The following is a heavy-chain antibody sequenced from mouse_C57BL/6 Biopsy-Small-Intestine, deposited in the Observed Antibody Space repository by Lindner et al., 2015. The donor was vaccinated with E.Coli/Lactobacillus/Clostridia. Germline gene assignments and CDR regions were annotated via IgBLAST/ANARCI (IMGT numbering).Heavy chain of an antibody. CDR3: ARSYYSNSYYFDY. Sequence: VQLQESGAELMKPGASVKLSCKATGYTFTGYWIEWVKQRPGHGLEWIGEILPGSGITNYNEKLKGKATFTADTSSNTAFMQLTSLTTEDSAIYYCARSYYSNSYYFDYWGQGTTLTVSS. D-gene: IGHD2-5*01. J-gene: IGHJ2*01. V-gene: IGHV1-9*01. CDR1: GYTFTGYW. CDR2: ILPGSGIT.